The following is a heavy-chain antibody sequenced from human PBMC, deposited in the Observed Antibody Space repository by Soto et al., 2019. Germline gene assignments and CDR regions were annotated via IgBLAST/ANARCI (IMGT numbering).Heavy chain of an antibody. Sequence: QVQLQESGPGLVKPSQTLSLTCTVSGGSISSGNYYWSWIRQHPGKGLEWIGYIYYSGSTYYNPSIKSRVTISADTSKNQFSLKLSSVTAADTAVYYCASTYYNASSGPFDYWGQGTLVTVS. V-gene: IGHV4-31*03. D-gene: IGHD3-22*01. CDR2: IYYSGST. J-gene: IGHJ4*02. CDR1: GGSISSGNYY. CDR3: ASTYYNASSGPFDY.